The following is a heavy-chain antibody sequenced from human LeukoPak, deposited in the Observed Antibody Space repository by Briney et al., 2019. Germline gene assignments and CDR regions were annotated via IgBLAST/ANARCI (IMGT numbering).Heavy chain of an antibody. J-gene: IGHJ4*02. CDR2: ISSSSNCI. CDR3: AKGGYGSGSYDRYFDY. V-gene: IGHV3-21*04. Sequence: GGSLRLSCTASGFILSSYSMNCIRQAPGRGLEWVSSISSSSNCIYYADSVKGRFTISRDNSKNTLYLQMNSLRAEDTAVYYCAKGGYGSGSYDRYFDYWGQGTLVTVSS. D-gene: IGHD3-10*01. CDR1: GFILSSYS.